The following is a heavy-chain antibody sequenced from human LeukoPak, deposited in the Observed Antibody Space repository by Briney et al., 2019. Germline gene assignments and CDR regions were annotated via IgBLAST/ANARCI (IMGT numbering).Heavy chain of an antibody. CDR2: ISGSSDYI. J-gene: IGHJ4*02. Sequence: GGSLRLSCAASGFTFSPYAMNWVRQAPGKGLEWVSLISGSSDYIYYTDSVKGRFNISRDNAKDSLYLQMNSLRVEDTGVYYCARENREARYFDYWGQGTLVTVSS. D-gene: IGHD6-6*01. CDR3: ARENREARYFDY. V-gene: IGHV3-21*01. CDR1: GFTFSPYA.